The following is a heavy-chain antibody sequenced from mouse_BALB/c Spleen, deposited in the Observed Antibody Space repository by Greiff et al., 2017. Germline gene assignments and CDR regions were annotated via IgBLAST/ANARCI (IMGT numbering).Heavy chain of an antibody. J-gene: IGHJ1*01. CDR3: TNYGYDGWYFDV. CDR1: GYTFTDYE. CDR2: IDPETGGT. D-gene: IGHD2-2*01. Sequence: QVQLQQSGAELVRPGASVTLSCKASGYTFTDYEMHWVKQTPVHGLEWIGAIDPETGGTAYNQKFKGKATLTADKSSSTAYMELRSLTSEDSAVYYCTNYGYDGWYFDVWGAGTTVTVSS. V-gene: IGHV1-15*01.